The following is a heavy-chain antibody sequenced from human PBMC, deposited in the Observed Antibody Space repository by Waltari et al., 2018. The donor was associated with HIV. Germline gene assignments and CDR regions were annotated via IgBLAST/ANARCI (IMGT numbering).Heavy chain of an antibody. CDR3: ARQYGSGRWGFGP. CDR2: DYHSGSA. CDR1: GDSVSSNSYY. J-gene: IGHJ5*02. D-gene: IGHD3-10*01. Sequence: QLQLQESGPGVVKPSETVSLTCHVSGDSVSSNSYYWGWIRQPPGKGLEWIASDYHSGSAYYNPSLRSRVTISVDTSKNQFSLKLSSVTAADTALYYCARQYGSGRWGFGPWGQGIMVTVSS. V-gene: IGHV4-39*01.